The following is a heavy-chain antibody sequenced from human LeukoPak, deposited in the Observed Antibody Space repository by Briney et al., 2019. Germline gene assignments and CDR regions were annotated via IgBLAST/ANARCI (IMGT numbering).Heavy chain of an antibody. Sequence: GGSLRLSCAGSGFTLSSNWMDWVRQGPGKGRGWLSRIYSDGSRTNYADSVKGRFTISGDNAKNTLYLQMNSLRAEDTAVYYCAKDLHIVVVTASDAFDIWGQGTMVTVSS. D-gene: IGHD2-21*02. V-gene: IGHV3-74*01. CDR1: GFTLSSNW. J-gene: IGHJ3*02. CDR3: AKDLHIVVVTASDAFDI. CDR2: IYSDGSRT.